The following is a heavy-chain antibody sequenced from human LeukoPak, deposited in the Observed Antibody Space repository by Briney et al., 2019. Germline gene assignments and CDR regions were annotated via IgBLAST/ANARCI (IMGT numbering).Heavy chain of an antibody. J-gene: IGHJ4*02. Sequence: PSETLSLTCTVSGGSISSYYWSWIRQPPGKGLEWIGYIYYSGSTYYNPSLESRVTISVDTSKNQFSLKLSSVTAADTAVYYCVTGYSSNWEPSSFDYWGQGTLVTVSS. CDR3: VTGYSSNWEPSSFDY. CDR2: IYYSGST. V-gene: IGHV4-59*08. CDR1: GGSISSYY. D-gene: IGHD6-13*01.